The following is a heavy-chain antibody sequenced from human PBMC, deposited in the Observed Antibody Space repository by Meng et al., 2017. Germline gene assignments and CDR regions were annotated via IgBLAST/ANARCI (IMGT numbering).Heavy chain of an antibody. V-gene: IGHV3-21*01. CDR1: GFTFSSYS. J-gene: IGHJ6*02. Sequence: GESLKISCAASGFTFSSYSMNWVRQAPGKGLEWVSSISSSSSYIYYADSVKGRFTISRDNAKNSLYLQMNSLRAEDTAVYYCARSEGATVTPGDYYYYGVDVWGQGTTVTVSS. CDR2: ISSSSSYI. CDR3: ARSEGATVTPGDYYYYGVDV. D-gene: IGHD4-17*01.